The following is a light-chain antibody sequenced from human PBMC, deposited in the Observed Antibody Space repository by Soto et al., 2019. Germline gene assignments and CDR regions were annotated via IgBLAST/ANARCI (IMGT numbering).Light chain of an antibody. Sequence: DIQMTQSPSTLSASVGDRVTITCRASQSISNWLAWYQQKAGKAPKLLIYDAATLERGVPSRFSGTGSGTEFTLTIDRLQPDDFATYYCQQYHTSSITFGQGTRLEI. CDR2: DAA. V-gene: IGKV1-5*01. CDR1: QSISNW. CDR3: QQYHTSSIT. J-gene: IGKJ5*01.